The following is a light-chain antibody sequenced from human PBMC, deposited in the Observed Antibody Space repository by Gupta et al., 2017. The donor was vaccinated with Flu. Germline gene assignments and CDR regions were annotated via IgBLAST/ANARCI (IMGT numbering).Light chain of an antibody. Sequence: PSPRNASARACKTIHCQAYQGRKPYLNWYLQRPGKPPKILIYEASNLGTGVPARFSGSGSGTDFTFKISRLQAEDVGMYYCMQSLKLPLTFGGGTKVEIK. CDR3: MQSLKLPLT. CDR1: QGRKPY. CDR2: EAS. J-gene: IGKJ4*01. V-gene: IGKV1-33*01.